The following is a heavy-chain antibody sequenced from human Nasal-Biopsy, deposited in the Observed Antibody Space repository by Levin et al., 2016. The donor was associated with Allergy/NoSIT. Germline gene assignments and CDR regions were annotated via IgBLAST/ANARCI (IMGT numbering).Heavy chain of an antibody. CDR2: IYPDGDSDA. V-gene: IGHV5-51*01. Sequence: GESLKISCKGSGYSFTNYWIGWVRQMPGKGLEWMGSIYPDGDSDATYSPSFQGLVTISADKSVSTAYLQWRSLKASDTAIYYCARLEFCPDDVCYYFDHWGRGTPVTVSS. CDR1: GYSFTNYW. J-gene: IGHJ4*02. D-gene: IGHD2-8*01. CDR3: ARLEFCPDDVCYYFDH.